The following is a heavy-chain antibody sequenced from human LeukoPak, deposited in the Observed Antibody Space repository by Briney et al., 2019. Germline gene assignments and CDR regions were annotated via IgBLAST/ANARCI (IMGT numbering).Heavy chain of an antibody. V-gene: IGHV1-2*02. CDR3: AREGIAAAGTYAFDI. CDR2: INPNSGGT. J-gene: IGHJ3*02. D-gene: IGHD6-13*01. Sequence: RASVKVSCKASGYTFTGYYMHWVRQAPGQGLEWMGWINPNSGGTNYAQKFQGRVTMTRDTSISTAYMELSRLRSDDTAVYYCAREGIAAAGTYAFDIWGQGTMVTVSS. CDR1: GYTFTGYY.